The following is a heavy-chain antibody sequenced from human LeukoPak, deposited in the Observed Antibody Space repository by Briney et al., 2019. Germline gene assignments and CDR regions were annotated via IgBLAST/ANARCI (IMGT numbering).Heavy chain of an antibody. CDR3: ARRLTMVRGVIRAYYYYYMDV. J-gene: IGHJ6*03. CDR2: INHSGST. Sequence: PSETLSLTCAVYGGSFSGYYWSWIRQPPGKGLEWIGEINHSGSTNYNPSLKSRVTISVDTSKNQFSLTLSSVTAADTAVYYCARRLTMVRGVIRAYYYYYMDVWGKGTTVTISS. D-gene: IGHD3-10*01. V-gene: IGHV4-34*01. CDR1: GGSFSGYY.